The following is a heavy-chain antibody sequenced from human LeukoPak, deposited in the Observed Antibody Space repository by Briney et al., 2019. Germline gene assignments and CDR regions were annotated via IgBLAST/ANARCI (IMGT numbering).Heavy chain of an antibody. CDR1: GFTFSSYA. Sequence: GGSLRLSCAASGFTFSSYATSWVRQAPGKGLEWVSTINGGGVNTHYADSVGGRFTISRDNSKNTLFLQMNSLRDEDTAVYYCAKDLYSNYGPADYWGQGNLVTVSP. V-gene: IGHV3-23*01. J-gene: IGHJ4*02. CDR3: AKDLYSNYGPADY. CDR2: INGGGVNT. D-gene: IGHD4-11*01.